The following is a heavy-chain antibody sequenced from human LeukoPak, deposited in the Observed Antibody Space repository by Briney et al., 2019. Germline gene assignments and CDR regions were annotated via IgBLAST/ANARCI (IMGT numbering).Heavy chain of an antibody. Sequence: GGPLRLSCAASGFTFSSYWMIWVRQAPEKGLEWVANIKQDGSEKYYVDSVKGRLTISRDNAKNSLYLQMNSLRAEDTAVYYCARDPGGHEYYFDYWGQGTLVTVSS. V-gene: IGHV3-7*01. D-gene: IGHD2-8*02. CDR3: ARDPGGHEYYFDY. J-gene: IGHJ4*02. CDR1: GFTFSSYW. CDR2: IKQDGSEK.